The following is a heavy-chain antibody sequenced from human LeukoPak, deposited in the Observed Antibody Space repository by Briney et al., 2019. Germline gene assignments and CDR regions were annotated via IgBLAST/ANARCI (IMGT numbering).Heavy chain of an antibody. CDR2: IYYSGST. CDR3: ARGGIAVPGYYYFYYMDV. V-gene: IGHV4-39*07. Sequence: SETLSLTCTVSGGSISSSSYYWGWIRQPPGKGLEWIRSIYYSGSTYYNPSLKSRIAMSFDTSRNQFSLRLTSVTAADTAVYFCARGGIAVPGYYYFYYMDVWGKGTTVTVSS. D-gene: IGHD6-19*01. J-gene: IGHJ6*03. CDR1: GGSISSSSYY.